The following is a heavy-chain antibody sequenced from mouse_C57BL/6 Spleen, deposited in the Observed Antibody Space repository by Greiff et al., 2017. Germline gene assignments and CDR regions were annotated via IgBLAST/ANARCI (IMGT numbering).Heavy chain of an antibody. D-gene: IGHD2-1*01. CDR2: IYPGSGST. Sequence: VQLQQPGAELVKPGASVKMSCKASGYTFTSYWITWVKQRPGQGLEWIGDIYPGSGSTNYNEKFKSKATLTVDKSSSTAYMELRSLTSEDSAVYFCARWRGNYDYFDYWGQGTTLTVSS. J-gene: IGHJ2*01. CDR1: GYTFTSYW. CDR3: ARWRGNYDYFDY. V-gene: IGHV1-55*01.